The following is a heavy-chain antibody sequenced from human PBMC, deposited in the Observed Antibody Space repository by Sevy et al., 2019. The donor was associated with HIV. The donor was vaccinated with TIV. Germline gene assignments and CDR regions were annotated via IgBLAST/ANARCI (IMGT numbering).Heavy chain of an antibody. J-gene: IGHJ4*02. V-gene: IGHV1-24*01. D-gene: IGHD3-22*01. CDR1: GYTLTELS. CDR2: FDPEDDEK. Sequence: ASVKVSCKVSGYTLTELSVHWVRQAPGKGLEWMATFDPEDDEKIYAQKIQGRVTMTEDTSTDTAYMELSSLRSRDTAVYYCATTQDYYDSSGYPFDYSGQGTLVTVSS. CDR3: ATTQDYYDSSGYPFDY.